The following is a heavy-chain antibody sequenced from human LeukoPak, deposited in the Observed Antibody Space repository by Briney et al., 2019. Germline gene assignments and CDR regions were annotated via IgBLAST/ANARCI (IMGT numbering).Heavy chain of an antibody. CDR2: ISGYNGNT. D-gene: IGHD4-11*01. Sequence: ASVKVSCKASGYTFTTYGISWVRQAPGQGLEWMGWISGYNGNTNYAQKVQGRFTMTTDTSTSTAYMELRSLRSDDTAVYYCARDSGDYSKEYDGFDTWGQGTMVTVSS. CDR1: GYTFTTYG. J-gene: IGHJ3*02. V-gene: IGHV1-18*01. CDR3: ARDSGDYSKEYDGFDT.